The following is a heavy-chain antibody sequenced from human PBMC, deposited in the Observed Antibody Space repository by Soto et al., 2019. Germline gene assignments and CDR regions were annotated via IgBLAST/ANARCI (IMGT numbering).Heavy chain of an antibody. D-gene: IGHD6-6*01. J-gene: IGHJ6*02. Sequence: GESLKISCKGSGYSFADYWISWVRQMPGKGLEWMGRIDPSDSYTNYSPSFQGHVTISADKSISTAYLQWSSLKASDTAMYYCARRSGYSSSSRNYGMDVWGQGTTVTVSS. V-gene: IGHV5-10-1*01. CDR1: GYSFADYW. CDR2: IDPSDSYT. CDR3: ARRSGYSSSSRNYGMDV.